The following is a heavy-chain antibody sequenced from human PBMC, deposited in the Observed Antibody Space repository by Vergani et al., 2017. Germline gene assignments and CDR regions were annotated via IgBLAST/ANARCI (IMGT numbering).Heavy chain of an antibody. CDR1: GGSISSSSYY. J-gene: IGHJ5*02. Sequence: QLQLQESGPGLVKPSETLSLTCTVSGGSISSSSYYWGWIRQPPGKGLEWIGSIYYSGSTYYNPSLKSRVTISVDTSKNPFSLKLSSVTAADTAVYYCARGYCSSTSCSARWFDPWGQGTLVTVSS. D-gene: IGHD2-2*01. CDR3: ARGYCSSTSCSARWFDP. CDR2: IYYSGST. V-gene: IGHV4-39*01.